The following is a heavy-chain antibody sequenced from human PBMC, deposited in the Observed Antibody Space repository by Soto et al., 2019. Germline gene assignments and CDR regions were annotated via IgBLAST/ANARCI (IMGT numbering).Heavy chain of an antibody. D-gene: IGHD5-18*01. V-gene: IGHV4-30-4*01. CDR2: IYYSGST. CDR3: ARASPVVTDV. J-gene: IGHJ6*02. Sequence: QVQLQESGPGLVKPSQTLSLTCTVSGGSISSGDYYWSWLRQPPGKGLEWIGYIYYSGSTNYNPSLKSRVTRSVDTSKSQFSLKLSSVTAADTAVYYCARASPVVTDVWGQGTTVTVSS. CDR1: GGSISSGDYY.